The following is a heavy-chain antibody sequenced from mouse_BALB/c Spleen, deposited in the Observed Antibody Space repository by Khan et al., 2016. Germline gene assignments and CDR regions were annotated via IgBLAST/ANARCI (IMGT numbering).Heavy chain of an antibody. J-gene: IGHJ4*01. CDR3: ARSRGSSYDYYAMDY. V-gene: IGHV9-2-1*01. Sequence: QIQLVQSGPELKKPGETVKISCKASVYTFTDYSMHWVKQAPGKGLKWMGWINTETGEPTYADDFKGRFAFSLETSASTAYLQINNLKNEDTATYFCARSRGSSYDYYAMDYWGQGTSVTVSS. CDR1: VYTFTDYS. D-gene: IGHD1-1*01. CDR2: INTETGEP.